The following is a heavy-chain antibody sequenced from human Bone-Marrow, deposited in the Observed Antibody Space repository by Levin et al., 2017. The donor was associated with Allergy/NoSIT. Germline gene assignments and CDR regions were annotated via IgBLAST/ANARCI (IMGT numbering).Heavy chain of an antibody. CDR3: ATLMLRNNLFYHGFSV. Sequence: GESLKISCKVSGYKLTALSMHWVRQAPGKGLEWMGGFDVEDVETIYAQKFQGRVTVTEDTSTDTAYMELSSLTSEDTAVYYCATLMLRNNLFYHGFSVWGQGTTVTVSS. CDR2: FDVEDVET. V-gene: IGHV1-24*01. CDR1: GYKLTALS. D-gene: IGHD1/OR15-1a*01. J-gene: IGHJ6*02.